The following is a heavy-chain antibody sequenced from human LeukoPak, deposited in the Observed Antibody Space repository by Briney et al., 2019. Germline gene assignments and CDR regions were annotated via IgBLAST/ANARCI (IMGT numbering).Heavy chain of an antibody. CDR1: GGSISSSSYY. Sequence: SETLSLTCTVSGGSISSSSYYWGWIRQPPGKGLEWIGSIYYTGSSHYNPSLKSRATISVDTSKNQFSLKLTSATAADTAVYYCTRAASSGPLFTYHMDVWGKGTTVTVSS. J-gene: IGHJ6*03. D-gene: IGHD3-22*01. CDR2: IYYTGSS. V-gene: IGHV4-39*07. CDR3: TRAASSGPLFTYHMDV.